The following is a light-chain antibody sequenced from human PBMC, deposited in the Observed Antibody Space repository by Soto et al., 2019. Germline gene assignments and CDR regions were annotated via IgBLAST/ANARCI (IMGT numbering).Light chain of an antibody. J-gene: IGKJ1*01. CDR1: QRIDTY. V-gene: IGKV1-39*01. CDR3: QQSYSRPRT. Sequence: DIQVTQSPSSLSASVGDRVTITCRASQRIDTYLNWYQKKSGKATNLLSGVPSRFRGSGSGTNFTLTISSLQPEDFATYFCQQSYSRPRTFGQGTKVDIK.